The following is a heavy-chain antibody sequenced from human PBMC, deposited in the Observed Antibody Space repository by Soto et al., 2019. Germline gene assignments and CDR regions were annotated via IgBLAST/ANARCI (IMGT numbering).Heavy chain of an antibody. J-gene: IGHJ4*02. V-gene: IGHV4-39*01. D-gene: IGHD3-10*01. CDR3: VIYWLVRTRRYFDY. CDR1: GGSISSSSYY. CDR2: IYYSGST. Sequence: SETLSLTCTVSGGSISSSSYYWGWIRQPPGKGLEWIGSIYYSGSTYYNPSLKSRVTISVDTSKNQFSLKLSSVTAADTAVYYCVIYWLVRTRRYFDYWGQGSLVPVSS.